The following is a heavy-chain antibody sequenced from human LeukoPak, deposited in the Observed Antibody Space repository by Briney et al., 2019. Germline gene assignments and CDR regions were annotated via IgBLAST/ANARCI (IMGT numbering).Heavy chain of an antibody. D-gene: IGHD6-19*01. J-gene: IGHJ5*02. CDR2: ISAYNGNT. Sequence: ASVKVSCKASGYTFTSYGISWVRQAPGQGLEWMGWISAYNGNTNYAQKLQGRVTMTTDTSTSTAYMELRSLRSDDTAVYYCARYGSSGWYGGGFDPWGQGTLVTVSS. CDR1: GYTFTSYG. CDR3: ARYGSSGWYGGGFDP. V-gene: IGHV1-18*01.